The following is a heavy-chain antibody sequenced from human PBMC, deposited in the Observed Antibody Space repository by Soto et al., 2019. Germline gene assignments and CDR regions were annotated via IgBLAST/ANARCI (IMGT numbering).Heavy chain of an antibody. Sequence: GSLRLSCAASGFTLSSYWMNWVRQAPGKGLEWVANIKQDGSEKYYVDSVEGRFIISRDNAKNSLYLQMNSLRAEDTAVYYCARDADASGWYHYGMDVWGQGTMVTVSS. CDR2: IKQDGSEK. V-gene: IGHV3-7*01. D-gene: IGHD6-19*01. CDR1: GFTLSSYW. J-gene: IGHJ6*02. CDR3: ARDADASGWYHYGMDV.